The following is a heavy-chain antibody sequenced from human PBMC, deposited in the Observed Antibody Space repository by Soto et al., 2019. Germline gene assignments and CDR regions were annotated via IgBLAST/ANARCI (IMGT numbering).Heavy chain of an antibody. CDR2: ISSSSSYI. CDR3: ARGGDGYNYFDY. J-gene: IGHJ4*02. Sequence: GGSLRLSCAASGFTFSSYSMNWVRQAPGKGLEWVSSISSSSSYIYYADSVKGRFTISRDNAKNSLYLQMNSLRAEDTAVYYCARGGDGYNYFDYWGQGTLVTVSS. D-gene: IGHD5-12*01. V-gene: IGHV3-21*01. CDR1: GFTFSSYS.